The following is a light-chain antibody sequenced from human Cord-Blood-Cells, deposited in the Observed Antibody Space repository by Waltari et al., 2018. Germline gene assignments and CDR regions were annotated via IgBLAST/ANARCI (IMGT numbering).Light chain of an antibody. CDR3: QQYYSTPIT. CDR2: WAS. Sequence: DIVMTQAPDSLAVSLAWRATINCKSSQSGLYSSNNKNYLAWYQQKPGQPPKLLIYWASTRESGVPDRFSGSGSGPDFTLTISSLQAEDVAVYYCQQYYSTPITFGQGTRLEIK. V-gene: IGKV4-1*01. J-gene: IGKJ5*01. CDR1: QSGLYSSNNKNY.